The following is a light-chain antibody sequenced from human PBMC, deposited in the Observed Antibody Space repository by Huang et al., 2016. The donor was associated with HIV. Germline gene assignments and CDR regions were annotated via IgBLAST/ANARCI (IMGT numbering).Light chain of an antibody. V-gene: IGKV1-5*03. Sequence: DIQMTQSPSTLSASVGDRVTITCRASQTISTWLAWYQQKPGQAPKVLISKASSLQSGVPSRFSGSGSGTEFTLTISSLQPDDFATYYCQQYNSYSMTFGQGTRLDVK. CDR1: QTISTW. J-gene: IGKJ5*01. CDR2: KAS. CDR3: QQYNSYSMT.